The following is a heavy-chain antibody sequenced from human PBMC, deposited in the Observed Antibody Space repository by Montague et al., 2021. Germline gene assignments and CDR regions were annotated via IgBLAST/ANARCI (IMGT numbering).Heavy chain of an antibody. Sequence: CAISGDSDAGEVARCRWVEHSPELELHRQVGRCYRPERNNDYAESVKSRITIDPDASKHQFSLHLNSVTPEDTAVYYCARIPVGSKYYFDFWGQGTLVTVS. D-gene: IGHD2-2*01. CDR1: GDSDAGEVAR. V-gene: IGHV6-1*01. CDR2: RCYRPERNN. CDR3: ARIPVGSKYYFDF. J-gene: IGHJ4*02.